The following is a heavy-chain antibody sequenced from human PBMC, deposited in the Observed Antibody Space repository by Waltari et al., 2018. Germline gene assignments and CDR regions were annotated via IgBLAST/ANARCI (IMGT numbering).Heavy chain of an antibody. V-gene: IGHV1-69*08. CDR2: IIPILGIA. Sequence: QVQLVQSGAEVKKPGSSVKVSCKASGGTFSSYTISWVRQAPGQGLEWMGRIIPILGIANYAQKFQGRVTITADKSTSTAYMELSSLRSEDTAVYYCARDRGNIAAAGTIDYWGQGTLVTVSS. CDR3: ARDRGNIAAAGTIDY. J-gene: IGHJ4*02. CDR1: GGTFSSYT. D-gene: IGHD6-13*01.